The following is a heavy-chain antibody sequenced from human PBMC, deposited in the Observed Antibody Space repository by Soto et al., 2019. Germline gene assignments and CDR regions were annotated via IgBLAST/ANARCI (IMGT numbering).Heavy chain of an antibody. J-gene: IGHJ4*02. CDR2: ISAYTDTP. Sequence: ASVKGSCKASGYAFTNFGVTGVRRAPGQGLEWMGWISAYTDTPNYAQKFQGRVTMTIDTFASTAYMDLRSLTSDDTAVYYCARAPETAKPEGVDFWGQGTLVTVSS. D-gene: IGHD1-1*01. CDR3: ARAPETAKPEGVDF. V-gene: IGHV1-18*01. CDR1: GYAFTNFG.